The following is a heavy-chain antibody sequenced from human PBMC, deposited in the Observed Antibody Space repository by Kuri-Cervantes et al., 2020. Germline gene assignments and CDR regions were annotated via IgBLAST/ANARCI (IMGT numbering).Heavy chain of an antibody. D-gene: IGHD5-18*01. Sequence: KVPCKASGGTFSSYAIRWVRQAPGQGLEWMGGIIPIFCTANYAQKFQGRVTITTDESTSTAYMELSSLRSEDTAVYYCARDRGGYSYGHDYWGQGTLVTVSS. CDR3: ARDRGGYSYGHDY. J-gene: IGHJ4*02. CDR1: GGTFSSYA. V-gene: IGHV1-69*05. CDR2: IIPIFCTA.